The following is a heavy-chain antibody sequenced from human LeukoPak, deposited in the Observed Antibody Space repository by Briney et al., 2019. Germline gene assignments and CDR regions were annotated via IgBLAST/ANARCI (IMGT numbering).Heavy chain of an antibody. D-gene: IGHD3-22*01. CDR1: GFTFDDYA. CDR3: AKRRDSSGYSFDY. J-gene: IGHJ4*02. CDR2: ISWNSGSI. V-gene: IGHV3-9*01. Sequence: PGGSLRLSCAASGFTFDDYAMHWVRQAPGKGLEWVSGISWNSGSIGYADSVKGRFTISRDNAKNSLYLQMNSLRAEDTAVYYCAKRRDSSGYSFDYWGQGTLVTVSS.